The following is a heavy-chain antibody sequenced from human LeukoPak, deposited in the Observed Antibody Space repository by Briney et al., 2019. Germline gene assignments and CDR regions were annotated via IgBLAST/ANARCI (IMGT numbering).Heavy chain of an antibody. V-gene: IGHV4-59*01. CDR1: GGSISSYY. CDR3: ARGKKGYYDSSGYYYAFDY. Sequence: PSETLSLTCTVSGGSISSYYWSWIRQPPGKGLEWIGYIYYSGSTNYNPSLKSRVTISVDTSKNQFSLKLSSVTAADTAVYYCARGKKGYYDSSGYYYAFDYWGQGTLVTVSS. J-gene: IGHJ4*02. D-gene: IGHD3-22*01. CDR2: IYYSGST.